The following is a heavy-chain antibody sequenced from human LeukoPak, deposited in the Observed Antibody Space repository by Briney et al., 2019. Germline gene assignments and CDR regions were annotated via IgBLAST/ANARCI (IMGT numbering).Heavy chain of an antibody. CDR2: IYTSGST. J-gene: IGHJ4*02. CDR3: AREYSSGWSSYYFDY. Sequence: PSETLSLTCTVSGGSISSYYWSWIRQPAGKGLEWIGRIYTSGSTNYNPSLKSRVTMSVDTSKNQFSLKLSSVTAADTAVYYCAREYSSGWSSYYFDYWGQGTLVTVSS. V-gene: IGHV4-4*07. CDR1: GGSISSYY. D-gene: IGHD6-19*01.